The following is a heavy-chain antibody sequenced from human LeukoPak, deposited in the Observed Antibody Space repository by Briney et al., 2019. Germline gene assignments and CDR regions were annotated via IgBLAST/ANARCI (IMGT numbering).Heavy chain of an antibody. CDR1: GGSLSSGGSC. CDR2: IYYSGVT. V-gene: IGHV4-31*02. CDR3: ARDRGRSLTGQNYGLDV. Sequence: PPGTLSVTGVVSGGSLSSGGSCRSWARQHPGGGLGWLGYIYYSGVTYYNPSLKSRVTISADTSKNQFSLKLSSGTAADTAVYYCARDRGRSLTGQNYGLDVWGQGATVTVSS. D-gene: IGHD3-9*01. J-gene: IGHJ6*02.